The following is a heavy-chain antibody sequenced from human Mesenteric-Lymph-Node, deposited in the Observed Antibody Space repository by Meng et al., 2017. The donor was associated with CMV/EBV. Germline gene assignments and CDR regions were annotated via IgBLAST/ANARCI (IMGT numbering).Heavy chain of an antibody. CDR3: ARHQRWLKSEGGFNY. D-gene: IGHD4-23*01. Sequence: QVQLQRGGAGLLKPSETLSLPCAVYGGSFSGYYWSWIRQPPGKGLEWIGEINHSGSTNYNPSLKSRVTISVDTSKNQFSLKLSSVTAADTAVYYCARHQRWLKSEGGFNYWGQGTLVTVSS. V-gene: IGHV4-34*01. J-gene: IGHJ4*02. CDR1: GGSFSGYY. CDR2: INHSGST.